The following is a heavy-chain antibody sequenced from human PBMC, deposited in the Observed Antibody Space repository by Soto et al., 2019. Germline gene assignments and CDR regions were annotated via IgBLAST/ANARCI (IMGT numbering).Heavy chain of an antibody. D-gene: IGHD2-15*01. Sequence: SETLSLTCTVSGGSISSSSYYWGWIRQPPGKGLEWIGSIYYSGSTYYNPSLKSRVTISVDTSKNQFSLKLSSVTAADTAVYYCAVVVAARYYYYYYMDVWGKGTTVTAP. V-gene: IGHV4-39*01. J-gene: IGHJ6*03. CDR2: IYYSGST. CDR3: AVVVAARYYYYYYMDV. CDR1: GGSISSSSYY.